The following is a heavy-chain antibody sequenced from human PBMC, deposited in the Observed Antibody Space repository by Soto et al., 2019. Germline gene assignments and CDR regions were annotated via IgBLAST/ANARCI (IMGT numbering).Heavy chain of an antibody. Sequence: PSETTSLTCTVSGGSICSGGYYWSWIRQHPGKGLEWIGYIYYSGSTYYNPSLKSRVTISVDTSKNQFSLKLSSVTAADTAVYYCACSPNTPYYFDYWGQGTLVTVSS. J-gene: IGHJ4*02. CDR1: GGSICSGGYY. CDR2: IYYSGST. D-gene: IGHD2-15*01. V-gene: IGHV4-31*03. CDR3: ACSPNTPYYFDY.